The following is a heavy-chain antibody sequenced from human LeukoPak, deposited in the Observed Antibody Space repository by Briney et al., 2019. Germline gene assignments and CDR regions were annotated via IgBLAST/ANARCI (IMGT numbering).Heavy chain of an antibody. J-gene: IGHJ4*02. CDR1: GFTFSDYY. V-gene: IGHV3-11*01. Sequence: PGGSLRLSCAASGFTFSDYYMSWIRQAPGKGLEWVSYISSSGSTIYYADSVKGRFTISRDNAKNSLYLQMNSLRAEDTAVYYCARDPSPGIAVAGTADYWGQGTLVTVSS. CDR3: ARDPSPGIAVAGTADY. CDR2: ISSSGSTI. D-gene: IGHD6-19*01.